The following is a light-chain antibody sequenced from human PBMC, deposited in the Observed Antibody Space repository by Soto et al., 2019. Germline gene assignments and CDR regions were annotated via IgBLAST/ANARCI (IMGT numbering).Light chain of an antibody. CDR1: RSNIGAGYD. V-gene: IGLV1-40*01. Sequence: QSVLTQPPSVSGAPGQRVTISCTGSRSNIGAGYDVHWYLQLPGTAPKLLIYGNTNRPSGVPDRFSGSKSGASASLALTGLRADDEADYYCQSYDSSLSGYVFGTGTKLTVL. CDR2: GNT. CDR3: QSYDSSLSGYV. J-gene: IGLJ1*01.